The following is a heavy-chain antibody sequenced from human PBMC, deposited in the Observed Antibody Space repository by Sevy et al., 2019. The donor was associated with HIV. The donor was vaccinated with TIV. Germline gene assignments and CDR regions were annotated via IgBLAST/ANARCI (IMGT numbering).Heavy chain of an antibody. Sequence: GGSLRLSCAVSKFTVSNNYMTWVRQAPGKGLEWVSDISGSGGDTYYADSVKGRFTISRDNSKNTLYLQMNSLRAEDTAVYYCAKAGGYCSSTSCYVDYYYGMDVWGQGTTVTVSS. V-gene: IGHV3-23*01. CDR2: ISGSGGDT. D-gene: IGHD2-2*01. CDR1: KFTVSNNY. CDR3: AKAGGYCSSTSCYVDYYYGMDV. J-gene: IGHJ6*02.